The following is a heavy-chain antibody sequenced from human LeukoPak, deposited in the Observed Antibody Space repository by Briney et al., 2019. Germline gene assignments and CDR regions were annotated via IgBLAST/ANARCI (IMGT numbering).Heavy chain of an antibody. Sequence: SDTLSLTCAVSGGTFSGYYWNWIRQPPGQGLEWIGEINPSGSTTYNPPLKSRVTISVDTSNNQFSLMLSSVTAADTAGYYCARVNKGVPAAIGNFDPCGEGTLVTVSS. CDR1: GGTFSGYY. J-gene: IGHJ5*02. D-gene: IGHD2-2*02. V-gene: IGHV4-34*01. CDR2: INPSGST. CDR3: ARVNKGVPAAIGNFDP.